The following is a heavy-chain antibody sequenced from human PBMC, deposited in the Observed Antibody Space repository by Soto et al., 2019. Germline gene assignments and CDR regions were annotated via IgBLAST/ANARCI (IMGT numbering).Heavy chain of an antibody. CDR2: IIPIFGTA. CDR1: GGTFSSYA. CDR3: AGHSSGVPGYYNGMDV. D-gene: IGHD3-22*01. V-gene: IGHV1-69*12. J-gene: IGHJ6*02. Sequence: QVQLVQSGAEVKKPGSSVKVSCKASGGTFSSYAISWVRQAPGQGLEWMGGIIPIFGTADYAQKFQGRVTITAAESTSTAYRELSSLRSEDTAVYYCAGHSSGVPGYYNGMDVWGQGTTVTVSS.